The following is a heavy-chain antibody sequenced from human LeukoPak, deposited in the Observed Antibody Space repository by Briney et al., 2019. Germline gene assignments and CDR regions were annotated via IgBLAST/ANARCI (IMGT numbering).Heavy chain of an antibody. D-gene: IGHD3-3*01. CDR1: GYSISSGYY. Sequence: SETLSLTCAVSGYSISSGYYWGWIRQPPGKGLEWIGSIYHSGNTYYNPSLRGRVTISVDTSKNQFTLKLSSVTAADTAVYYCARGPITIFGVVIRTPKSNWFDPWGQGTLVTVSS. CDR3: ARGPITIFGVVIRTPKSNWFDP. CDR2: IYHSGNT. V-gene: IGHV4-38-2*01. J-gene: IGHJ5*02.